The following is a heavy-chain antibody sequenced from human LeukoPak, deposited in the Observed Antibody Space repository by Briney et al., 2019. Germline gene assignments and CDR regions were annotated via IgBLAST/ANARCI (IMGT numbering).Heavy chain of an antibody. J-gene: IGHJ4*02. CDR1: GYTFTGYY. CDR3: ARGPLWAMVRGVIGGGDY. Sequence: ASVKVSCKASGYTFTGYYMHWVRQAPGQGLEWMGWINPNGGGTNYAQKFQGGVTMTRDTSISTAYMELSRLRSDDTAVYYCARGPLWAMVRGVIGGGDYWGQGTLVTVSS. CDR2: INPNGGGT. D-gene: IGHD3-10*01. V-gene: IGHV1-2*02.